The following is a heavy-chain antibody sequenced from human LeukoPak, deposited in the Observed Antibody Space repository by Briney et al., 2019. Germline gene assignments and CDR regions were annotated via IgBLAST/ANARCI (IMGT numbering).Heavy chain of an antibody. CDR3: ARDTDGSLDY. CDR1: GFTFTNSW. Sequence: PGGSLRLSCAASGFTFTNSWMAWVRQAPGKGLEWVANIKQDGSTKHYVASMKGRFTISRDNPKNSLYLQMNSLRADDTAVYYCARDTDGSLDYWGQGILVTVAS. CDR2: IKQDGSTK. J-gene: IGHJ4*02. D-gene: IGHD1-26*01. V-gene: IGHV3-7*01.